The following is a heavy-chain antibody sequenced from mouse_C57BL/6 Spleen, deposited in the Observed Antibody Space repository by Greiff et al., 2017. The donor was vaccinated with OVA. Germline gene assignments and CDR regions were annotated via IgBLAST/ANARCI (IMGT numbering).Heavy chain of an antibody. V-gene: IGHV5-4*01. CDR1: GFTFSSYA. CDR3: ARGTIARAMDY. CDR2: ISDGGSYT. D-gene: IGHD2-12*01. Sequence: VQLKESGGGLVKPGGSLKLSCAASGFTFSSYAMSWVRQTPEKRLEWVATISDGGSYTYYPDNVKGQFTISRDNAKNNLYLQMSHLKSEDTAMYYCARGTIARAMDYWVKEPQSPSPQ. J-gene: IGHJ4*01.